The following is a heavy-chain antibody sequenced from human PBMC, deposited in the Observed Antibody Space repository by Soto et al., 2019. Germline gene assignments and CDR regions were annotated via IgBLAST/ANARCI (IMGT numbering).Heavy chain of an antibody. CDR1: GYAFTSYG. V-gene: IGHV1-18*04. CDR3: ARAAEGKGTVITRYGFDI. CDR2: ISVYNDNT. J-gene: IGHJ3*02. Sequence: QVQLVQSGAEVKKPGASVKVSCKASGYAFTSYGITWVRQAPGQRLAWMGWISVYNDNTNNAQKLQGRVTMTTDTSTSTAYMELRSMRSDDTAIYYCARAAEGKGTVITRYGFDIGGQGAMVTVSS. D-gene: IGHD4-17*01.